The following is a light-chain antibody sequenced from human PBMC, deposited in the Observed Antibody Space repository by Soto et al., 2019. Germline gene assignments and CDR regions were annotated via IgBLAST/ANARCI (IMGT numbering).Light chain of an antibody. CDR1: SSDVGDYKF. CDR3: SSYAGSNTYDVI. CDR2: EVS. Sequence: QPVLTQPPSASGSPGQSVTISCTGTSSDVGDYKFVSWYQQHPGKAPKLLIYEVSKRPSGVPDRFSGSKSGNTASLTVSGLQAEDEAYYYCSSYAGSNTYDVIFGGGTKLTVL. J-gene: IGLJ2*01. V-gene: IGLV2-8*01.